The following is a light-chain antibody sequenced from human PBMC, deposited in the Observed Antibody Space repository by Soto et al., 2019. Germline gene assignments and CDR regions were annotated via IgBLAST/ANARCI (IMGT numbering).Light chain of an antibody. J-gene: IGKJ1*01. CDR2: GVS. CDR3: GQFVSAPPRT. CDR1: QSVSSTF. V-gene: IGKV3-20*01. Sequence: EIVLAQSPGTLSLSPWERATLSCRASQSVSSTFLAWYQQKPGQSPRLLIFGVSNRATGIPDRFSGSGSGTDFTLTISRLEPEDFAVYYCGQFVSAPPRTFGQGTKV.